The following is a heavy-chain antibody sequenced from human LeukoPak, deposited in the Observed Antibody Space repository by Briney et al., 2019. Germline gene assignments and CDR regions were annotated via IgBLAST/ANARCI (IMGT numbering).Heavy chain of an antibody. D-gene: IGHD6-19*01. CDR3: ARAIFSRGWYLVDY. CDR1: GFTFSSYS. V-gene: IGHV3-21*01. CDR2: TNSGSSYI. Sequence: GGSLRLSCAASGFTFSSYSMDWVRQAPGKGLEWVSSTNSGSSYIYYADSVKGRFTISRDNAKNSLFLQMNTLRAEDTAVYYCARAIFSRGWYLVDYWGQGTLVTVSS. J-gene: IGHJ4*02.